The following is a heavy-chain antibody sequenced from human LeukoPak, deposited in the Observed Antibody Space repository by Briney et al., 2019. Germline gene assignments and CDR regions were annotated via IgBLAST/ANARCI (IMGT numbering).Heavy chain of an antibody. D-gene: IGHD2-2*01. J-gene: IGHJ4*02. V-gene: IGHV4-39*07. Sequence: SETLPLTRTVSGGSSSSSSYYWGWIRQPPGKGLEWIGSIYYSGSTYYNPSLKSRVTISVDTSKNQFSLNLSSVTAADTAVYFCARDEGSSYPFDYWGQGTLVTVSS. CDR3: ARDEGSSYPFDY. CDR2: IYYSGST. CDR1: GGSSSSSSYY.